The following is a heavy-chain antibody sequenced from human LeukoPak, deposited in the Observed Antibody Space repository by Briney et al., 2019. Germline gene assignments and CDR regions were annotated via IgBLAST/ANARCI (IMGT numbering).Heavy chain of an antibody. Sequence: SETLSLTCTVSGGSISSSSYSWGWIRQPPGKGLEWIGSIYYSGSTFYNPSLNSRVTVSVDTSKNLFSLKLSSVTAADTAVYYCARQGSGRSSDYWGQGTLVTVSS. V-gene: IGHV4-39*01. CDR1: GGSISSSSYS. CDR2: IYYSGST. D-gene: IGHD1-26*01. J-gene: IGHJ4*02. CDR3: ARQGSGRSSDY.